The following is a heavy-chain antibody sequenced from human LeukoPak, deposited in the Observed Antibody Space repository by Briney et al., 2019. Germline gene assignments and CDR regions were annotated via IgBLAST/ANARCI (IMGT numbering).Heavy chain of an antibody. D-gene: IGHD3-10*01. J-gene: IGHJ4*02. CDR3: ARSITMVRGEVYFDY. CDR2: ISSSGSTI. V-gene: IGHV3-11*01. Sequence: GGSLRLSCAASGFTFSDYYMSWIRQAPGKGLEWVSYISSSGSTIYYADSVKGRFTISRDNAKDSLYLQMNSLRAEDTAVYYCARSITMVRGEVYFDYWGQGTLVTVSS. CDR1: GFTFSDYY.